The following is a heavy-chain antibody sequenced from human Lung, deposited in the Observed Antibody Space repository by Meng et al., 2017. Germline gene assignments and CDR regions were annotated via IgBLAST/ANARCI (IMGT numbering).Heavy chain of an antibody. V-gene: IGHV4-34*01. CDR1: GGSFGAYY. J-gene: IGHJ4*02. D-gene: IGHD4-11*01. CDR3: ARGPTTMAHDFDY. CDR2: INLSGSP. Sequence: QQQRRQWARGLLQPLVTRSLTCVVSGGSFGAYYWSWTRQPPGRGLEWIGEINLSGSPNSNPSLESRATISVDTSQNNLSLKLSSVTAADSAVYYCARGPTTMAHDFDYWGQGTLVTVSS.